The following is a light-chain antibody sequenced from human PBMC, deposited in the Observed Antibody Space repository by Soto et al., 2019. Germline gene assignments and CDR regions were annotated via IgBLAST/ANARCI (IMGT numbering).Light chain of an antibody. CDR3: SSYTNINTRACV. Sequence: QSALTQPASVSGSPGQSITISCTGTSGDIGSYNRVSWYQQHPGKAPKLIIYEVTDRPSGVSNRLSGSKSGNTASLTISVLQAEAEAEYYCSSYTNINTRACVFGTGTKLTVL. CDR2: EVT. V-gene: IGLV2-14*01. CDR1: SGDIGSYNR. J-gene: IGLJ1*01.